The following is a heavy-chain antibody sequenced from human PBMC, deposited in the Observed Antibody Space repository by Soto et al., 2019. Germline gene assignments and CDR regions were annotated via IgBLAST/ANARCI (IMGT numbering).Heavy chain of an antibody. D-gene: IGHD6-6*01. J-gene: IGHJ4*02. CDR3: ARARGLEYSSSPFDY. V-gene: IGHV4-38-2*01. Sequence: SETLSLTCAVSGYSISSGYYWGWIRQPPGKGLEWIGSIYHSRSTYYNPSLKSRVTISVDTSKNQFSLKLSSVTAADTAVYYCARARGLEYSSSPFDYWGQGTLVTVSS. CDR1: GYSISSGYY. CDR2: IYHSRST.